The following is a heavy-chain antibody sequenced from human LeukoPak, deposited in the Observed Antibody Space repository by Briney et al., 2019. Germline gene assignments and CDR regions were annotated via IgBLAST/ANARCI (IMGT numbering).Heavy chain of an antibody. Sequence: ASVKVSCKASGYTFTGYHMHWVRQAPGQGLEWMGWINPNSGGTNYAQKFQGRVTMTRETSIRTAYMELSGLRSDDTAGYYCARVKGGEYYFDYWGQGTLVTVSS. CDR3: ARVKGGEYYFDY. D-gene: IGHD3-16*01. CDR1: GYTFTGYH. V-gene: IGHV1-2*02. CDR2: INPNSGGT. J-gene: IGHJ4*02.